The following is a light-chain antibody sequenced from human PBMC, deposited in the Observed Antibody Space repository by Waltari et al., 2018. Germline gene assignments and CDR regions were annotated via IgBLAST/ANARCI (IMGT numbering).Light chain of an antibody. V-gene: IGLV2-14*01. CDR1: SSDVGAYQY. CDR2: EVR. J-gene: IGLJ2*01. CDR3: SSYTSSTTLV. Sequence: QSALTQPAPVSGSPGQSLTIPCTGTSSDVGAYQYVSWYQQHPDQAPTLMIYEVRNPPSGGSNRFSGSKSGNTASLTISGLQAEDEADYYCSSYTSSTTLVFGGGTKLTVL.